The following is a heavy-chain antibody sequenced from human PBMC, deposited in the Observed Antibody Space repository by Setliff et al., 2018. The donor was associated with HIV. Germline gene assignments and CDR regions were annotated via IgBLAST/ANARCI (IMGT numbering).Heavy chain of an antibody. J-gene: IGHJ3*01. V-gene: IGHV1-2*05. CDR1: GYTFTGYF. Sequence: ASVKVSCKASGYTFTGYFMHWVRQAPGQSLEWMGRINPDSGGAEYAQKFQGRVTMTRDTSITTVYMELSSLRSDDTVVYYCAGPRGDEAFDVWGQGTMVTVSS. CDR3: AGPRGDEAFDV. CDR2: INPDSGGA.